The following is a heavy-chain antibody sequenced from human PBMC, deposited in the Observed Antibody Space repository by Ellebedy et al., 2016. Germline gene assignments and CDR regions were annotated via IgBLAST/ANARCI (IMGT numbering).Heavy chain of an antibody. CDR3: ARGGAWLLDY. J-gene: IGHJ4*02. Sequence: GRFTISRDNAKNSLFLQMNSLRAEDTAVYFCARGGAWLLDYWGQGTLVTVSS. D-gene: IGHD5-12*01. V-gene: IGHV3-11*05.